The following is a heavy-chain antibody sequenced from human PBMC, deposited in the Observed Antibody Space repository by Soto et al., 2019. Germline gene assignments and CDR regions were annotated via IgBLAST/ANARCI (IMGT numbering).Heavy chain of an antibody. J-gene: IGHJ2*01. CDR1: GYTFSNYG. CDR3: ARSGYSSGWYHWYFDF. D-gene: IGHD6-19*01. Sequence: GASVKVSCKASGYTFSNYGIHWVRQAPGQRLEWMGWINAGNGNTKYSEKFQGRVTITRDTSASTAYMELSSLRSKDTAVYYCARSGYSSGWYHWYFDFWGRGTLVTVSS. V-gene: IGHV1-3*01. CDR2: INAGNGNT.